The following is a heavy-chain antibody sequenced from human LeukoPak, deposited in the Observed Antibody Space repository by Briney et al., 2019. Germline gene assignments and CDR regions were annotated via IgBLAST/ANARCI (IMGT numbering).Heavy chain of an antibody. J-gene: IGHJ4*02. D-gene: IGHD3-10*01. Sequence: GGSLRLSCAASGFTFSDYYMSWIRQAPGKGLEWVSYISSSGSTIYYADSVKGRFTISRDNSKNTLYLQMNSLRAEDTAVYYCATPLWFGELWGAFDYWGQGTLVTVSS. CDR3: ATPLWFGELWGAFDY. CDR1: GFTFSDYY. CDR2: ISSSGSTI. V-gene: IGHV3-11*01.